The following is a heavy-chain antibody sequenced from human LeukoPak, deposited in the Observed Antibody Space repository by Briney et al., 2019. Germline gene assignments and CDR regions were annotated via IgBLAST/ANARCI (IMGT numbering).Heavy chain of an antibody. V-gene: IGHV3-23*01. CDR1: GFTFSSYA. CDR2: ISGSGGST. Sequence: QPGWSLRLSCAASGFTFSSYAMSWVRQAPGKGLGRVSAISGSGGSTYYADSVKGRFTISRDNSKNTLYLQMNSLRAEDTAVYYCAKWAAHFFYGDDFDYWGQGTLVTVSS. D-gene: IGHD4-17*01. J-gene: IGHJ4*02. CDR3: AKWAAHFFYGDDFDY.